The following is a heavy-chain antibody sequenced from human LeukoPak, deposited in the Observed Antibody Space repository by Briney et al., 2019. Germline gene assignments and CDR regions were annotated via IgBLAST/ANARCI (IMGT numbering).Heavy chain of an antibody. V-gene: IGHV3-21*01. D-gene: IGHD3-22*01. CDR1: GFTVSSNY. CDR2: ISGSGGST. Sequence: PGGSLRLSCAASGFTVSSNYMSWVRQAPGKGLEWVSAISGSGGSTYYADSVKGRFTISRDNAKNSLYLQMNSLRAEDTAVYYCARAMGAMIVVANFDYWGQGTLVTVSS. CDR3: ARAMGAMIVVANFDY. J-gene: IGHJ4*02.